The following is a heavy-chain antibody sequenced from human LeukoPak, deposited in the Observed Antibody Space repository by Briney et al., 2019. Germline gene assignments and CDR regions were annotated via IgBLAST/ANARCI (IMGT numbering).Heavy chain of an antibody. CDR2: ISSSSSYI. Sequence: GGSLRLSCAASGFTFSSYSMNWVRQAPGKGLEWVSSISSSSSYIYYADSVKGRFTISRDNAKNSLYLQMNSLRAEDTAVYYCASIGYCSGGSCYGTGAFDYWGQGTLVTVSS. CDR3: ASIGYCSGGSCYGTGAFDY. V-gene: IGHV3-21*01. J-gene: IGHJ4*02. D-gene: IGHD2-15*01. CDR1: GFTFSSYS.